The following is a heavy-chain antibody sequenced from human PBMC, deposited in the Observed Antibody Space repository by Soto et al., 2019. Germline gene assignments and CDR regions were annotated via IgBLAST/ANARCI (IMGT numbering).Heavy chain of an antibody. V-gene: IGHV1-18*01. Sequence: ASVKVSCKASGYTFTTFGISWVRQAPGQGLEWVGWISANNGNTKYSQKFQGRVSLTTETSASTAYMELRSLRSDDTAVYYCARSAPFDAFDFWGPGTLVTVSS. CDR1: GYTFTTFG. CDR2: ISANNGNT. J-gene: IGHJ3*01. CDR3: ARSAPFDAFDF.